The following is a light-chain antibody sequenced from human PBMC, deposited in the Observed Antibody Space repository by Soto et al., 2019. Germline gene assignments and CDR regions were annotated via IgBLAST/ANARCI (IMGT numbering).Light chain of an antibody. V-gene: IGKV1-39*01. CDR2: AAS. J-gene: IGKJ3*01. CDR3: QQSYSTLT. Sequence: DIQMTQSPSSLSASVGDRVTSTCRASQSISSYLNWYQQKPGKAPKLLIYAASSLQSGVPSRFSGSGSGTDFTLTISSLQPEDFATYYCQQSYSTLTFGPGTEVDIK. CDR1: QSISSY.